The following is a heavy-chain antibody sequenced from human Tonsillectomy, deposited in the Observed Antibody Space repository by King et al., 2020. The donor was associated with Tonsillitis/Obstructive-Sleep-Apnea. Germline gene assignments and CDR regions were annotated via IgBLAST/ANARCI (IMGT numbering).Heavy chain of an antibody. CDR3: AKDQCSTTTCYYY. J-gene: IGHJ4*02. Sequence: QLVQSGGGLVQPGGSLRLSCAASGFTFSSYAMSWVRQAPGKGLEWVSGISSSGGITYYADSVKGRFTISRDNSKNTLYLQMNSLRAEDTAVYYCAKDQCSTTTCYYYWGQGTLVTVSS. CDR1: GFTFSSYA. CDR2: ISSSGGIT. V-gene: IGHV3-23*04. D-gene: IGHD2-2*01.